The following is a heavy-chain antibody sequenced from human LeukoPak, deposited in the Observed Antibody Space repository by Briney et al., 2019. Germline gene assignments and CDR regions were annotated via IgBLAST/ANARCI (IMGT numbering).Heavy chain of an antibody. CDR2: ISNSAI. V-gene: IGHV3-48*01. Sequence: GGSLRLSCATSGFTFTDYGINWVRQAPGKGLEWVSYISNSAILYADSVKGRFTISRDNARNSLYLQMNSLTTEDTAVYYCASLSLRFIDYWGQGTLVTVSS. D-gene: IGHD3-3*01. CDR3: ASLSLRFIDY. J-gene: IGHJ4*02. CDR1: GFTFTDYG.